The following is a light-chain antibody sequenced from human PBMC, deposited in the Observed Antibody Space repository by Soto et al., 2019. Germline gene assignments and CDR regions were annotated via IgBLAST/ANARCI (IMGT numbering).Light chain of an antibody. Sequence: DIQMAQSPSTLSGSVGDRVTITCRASQTISSLLAWYQQKPGKAPKLLIYKASTLKSGVPSRFSGSGSGTEFTLTISSLQPDDFATYYCQHYNSYSEACGQGTRWIS. J-gene: IGKJ1*01. CDR1: QTISSL. CDR2: KAS. V-gene: IGKV1-5*03. CDR3: QHYNSYSEA.